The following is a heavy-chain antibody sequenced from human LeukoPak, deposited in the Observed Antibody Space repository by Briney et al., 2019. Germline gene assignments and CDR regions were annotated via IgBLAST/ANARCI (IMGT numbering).Heavy chain of an antibody. CDR1: GGTFSSYA. CDR3: ARAKIVGATGFDY. J-gene: IGHJ4*02. D-gene: IGHD1-26*01. Sequence: SVKVSCKASGGTFSSYAISWVRQAPGQGLEWMGRIIPILGIANYAQKFQGRVTITADKSTSTAYMELSSLRSEDTAVYYCARAKIVGATGFDYWGQGTLVTVSS. CDR2: IIPILGIA. V-gene: IGHV1-69*04.